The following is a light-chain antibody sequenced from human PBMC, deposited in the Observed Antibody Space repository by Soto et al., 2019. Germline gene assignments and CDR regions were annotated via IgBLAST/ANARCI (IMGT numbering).Light chain of an antibody. CDR1: SSDVGGYNF. CDR2: EVT. J-gene: IGLJ1*01. V-gene: IGLV2-8*01. CDR3: SSYAGSNNYV. Sequence: QSVLTQPPSASGSPGQSVTICCTGTSSDVGGYNFVSWYQHHPGKAPKLIIYEVTKRPSGVPDRFSGSKSGNTASLTVSGLQAEDEADYYCSSYAGSNNYVFGTGTKVTVL.